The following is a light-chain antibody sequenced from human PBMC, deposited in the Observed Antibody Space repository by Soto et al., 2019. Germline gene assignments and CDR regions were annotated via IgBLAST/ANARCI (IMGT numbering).Light chain of an antibody. J-gene: IGKJ1*01. Sequence: EVVLTQSPDTLSLSPGETATLSCRASQSLRPTYVAWYQQKPGQAPRLLIYGASFRATDIPDRFSGRGSGTDFTLGISRLEPEDFAVYYCQQYVTSPRTFGQGTKVDIK. CDR3: QQYVTSPRT. CDR1: QSLRPTY. V-gene: IGKV3-20*01. CDR2: GAS.